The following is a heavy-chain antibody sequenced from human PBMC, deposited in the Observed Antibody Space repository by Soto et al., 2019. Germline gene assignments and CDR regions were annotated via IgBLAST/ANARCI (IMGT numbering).Heavy chain of an antibody. CDR2: ISSNGGTT. D-gene: IGHD4-17*01. CDR1: ALTFTTYA. CDR3: AHPRGYGVFAAFDI. Sequence: LRFSCAASALTFTTYAMNWVRQASGKGLECASAISSNGGTTYYADSVWRRFTISIANSMNTLYLQMSSLRIAATAVYYCAHPRGYGVFAAFDIWGQGTMVTVSS. J-gene: IGHJ3*02. V-gene: IGHV3-23*01.